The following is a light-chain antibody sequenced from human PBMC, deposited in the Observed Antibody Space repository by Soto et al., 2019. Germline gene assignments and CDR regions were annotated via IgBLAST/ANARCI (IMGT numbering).Light chain of an antibody. V-gene: IGKV1-5*03. Sequence: DIQMTQSPSTLSASVGDRVTITCRASQSISSWLAWYQQKPGKAPKLLIYKASSIESGVPSRFIGSGSGTEFTITISSLQPDDFATYYCHQYNSYSGTFGQGTKVDIK. J-gene: IGKJ1*01. CDR1: QSISSW. CDR3: HQYNSYSGT. CDR2: KAS.